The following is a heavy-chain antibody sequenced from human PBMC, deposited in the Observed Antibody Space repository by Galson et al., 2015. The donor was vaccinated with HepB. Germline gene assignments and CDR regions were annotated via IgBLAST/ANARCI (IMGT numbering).Heavy chain of an antibody. CDR1: GFTFSSYW. Sequence: LRLSCAASGFTFSSYWMSWVRQAPGKGLEWVANIKQDGSEKYYVDSVKGRFTISRDNAKNSLYLQMNSLRAEDTAVYYCARGRYGYSYGYPFDYWGQGTLVTVSS. V-gene: IGHV3-7*04. J-gene: IGHJ4*02. CDR2: IKQDGSEK. CDR3: ARGRYGYSYGYPFDY. D-gene: IGHD5-18*01.